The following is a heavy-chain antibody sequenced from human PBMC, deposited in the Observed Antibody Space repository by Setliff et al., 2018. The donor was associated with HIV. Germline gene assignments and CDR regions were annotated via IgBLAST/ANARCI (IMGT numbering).Heavy chain of an antibody. CDR2: INPNSGGT. Sequence: ASVKVSCKASGYTFTGYYMHWVRQAPGQGLEWMGWINPNSGGTKYAQKFQGRVTMTRDTSISTAYMELSRLRSDDTAVYYCARDRERGQYSRSAVGGYYYYYMDVWGKGTTVTVSS. D-gene: IGHD6-6*01. CDR1: GYTFTGYY. V-gene: IGHV1-2*02. CDR3: ARDRERGQYSRSAVGGYYYYYMDV. J-gene: IGHJ6*03.